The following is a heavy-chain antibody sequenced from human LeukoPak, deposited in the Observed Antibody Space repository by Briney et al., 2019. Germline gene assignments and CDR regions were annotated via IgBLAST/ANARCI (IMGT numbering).Heavy chain of an antibody. V-gene: IGHV4-34*01. Sequence: SETLSLTCAVYGGSFSGYYWSWIRQPPGKGLEWIGEITHSGSTNYNPSLKSRVTISLDTSKSQCSLKLSSVTAADTAVYYRARGAAYWGQGTLVTVSS. D-gene: IGHD2-15*01. CDR3: ARGAAY. CDR2: ITHSGST. CDR1: GGSFSGYY. J-gene: IGHJ4*02.